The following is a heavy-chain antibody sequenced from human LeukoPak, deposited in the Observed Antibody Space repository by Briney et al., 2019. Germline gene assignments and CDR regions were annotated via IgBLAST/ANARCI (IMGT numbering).Heavy chain of an antibody. CDR2: IYYSGST. J-gene: IGHJ5*02. Sequence: SETLSLTCTVSGGSISSSSYYWGWIRQPPGKGLEWIGSIYYSGSTYYNPSLKSRVTISVDTSKNQFSLKLSSVTAADTAVYYCARDLPGEVVPVHWFDPWGQGTLVTVSS. CDR3: ARDLPGEVVPVHWFDP. D-gene: IGHD2-2*01. V-gene: IGHV4-39*07. CDR1: GGSISSSSYY.